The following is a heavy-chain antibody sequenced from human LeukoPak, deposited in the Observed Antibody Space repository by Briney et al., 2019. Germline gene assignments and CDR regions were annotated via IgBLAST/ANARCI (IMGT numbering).Heavy chain of an antibody. CDR1: GYTFTSYD. CDR3: ARALDYDILTGYYRSPYYYSYGMDV. V-gene: IGHV1-8*01. CDR2: MNPNSGNT. Sequence: ASVKVSCKASGYTFTSYDINWVRQATGQGLEWMGWMNPNSGNTGYAQKFQGRVTMNRNTPISTAYMELNILRSEDTAVYYCARALDYDILTGYYRSPYYYSYGMDVWGQGTTVTVSS. D-gene: IGHD3-9*01. J-gene: IGHJ6*02.